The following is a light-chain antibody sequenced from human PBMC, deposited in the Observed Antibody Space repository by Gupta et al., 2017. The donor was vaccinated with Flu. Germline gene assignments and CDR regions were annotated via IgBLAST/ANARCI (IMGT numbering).Light chain of an antibody. Sequence: DIVMTQSPATLSVSPGERATLSCRASQSVSSNLAWYQQKPGQAPRLLIYGASTRATGIPARFSGSGSGTEFTLTISSLQSEDFAVYYCQHSETFGQGTKVEIK. CDR1: QSVSSN. CDR2: GAS. CDR3: QHSET. V-gene: IGKV3-15*01. J-gene: IGKJ1*01.